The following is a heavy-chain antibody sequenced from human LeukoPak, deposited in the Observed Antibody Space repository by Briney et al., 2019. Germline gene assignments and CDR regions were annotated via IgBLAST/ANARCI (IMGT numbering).Heavy chain of an antibody. D-gene: IGHD3-22*01. CDR3: AREYYDSSDYPRQHYFDY. CDR2: IWYDGSYK. V-gene: IGHV3-33*08. CDR1: GFTFSSYA. Sequence: PGGSLRLSCAASGFTFSSYAMPWVRQAPGKGLEWVALIWYDGSYKYYADSVKGRFTISRDNSKNTLYLQMNSLRAEDTAVYYCAREYYDSSDYPRQHYFDYWGQGTLVTVSS. J-gene: IGHJ4*02.